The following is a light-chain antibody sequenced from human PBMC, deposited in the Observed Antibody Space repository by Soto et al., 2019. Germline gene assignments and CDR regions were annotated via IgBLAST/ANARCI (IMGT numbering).Light chain of an antibody. J-gene: IGLJ2*01. Sequence: QSVLTQPPSVSGAPGQRVTISCTGSSSNIGAGYDVHWYQQLPGTAPKLLIYGNSNRPSGVPDRCSGSKSGTSASLAITGLQAEDEADDYCESCGSSLLVIFAGGTKLAVL. CDR2: GNS. CDR3: ESCGSSLLVI. CDR1: SSNIGAGYD. V-gene: IGLV1-40*01.